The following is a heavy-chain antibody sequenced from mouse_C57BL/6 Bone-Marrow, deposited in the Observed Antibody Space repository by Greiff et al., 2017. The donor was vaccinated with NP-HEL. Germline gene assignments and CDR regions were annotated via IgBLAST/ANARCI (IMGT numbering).Heavy chain of an antibody. Sequence: VQLKESGPGLVKPSQSLSLTCSVTGYSITSGYYWNWIRQFPGNKLEWMGYISYDGSNNYNPSLKNRISITRDTSKNQFFLKLNSVTTEDTATYYCAREGLGPWFAYWGQGTLVTVSA. V-gene: IGHV3-6*01. CDR2: ISYDGSN. D-gene: IGHD4-1*01. CDR1: GYSITSGYY. J-gene: IGHJ3*01. CDR3: AREGLGPWFAY.